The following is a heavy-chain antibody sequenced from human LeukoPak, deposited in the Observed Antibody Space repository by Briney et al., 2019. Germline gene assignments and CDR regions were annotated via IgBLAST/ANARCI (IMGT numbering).Heavy chain of an antibody. CDR2: ISSSSSYI. CDR3: ASIYYYYYGMDV. J-gene: IGHJ6*02. CDR1: GFTFSSYS. Sequence: GGSLRLSCGASGFTFSSYSMNLVRQSPGKWLAWVSSISSSSSYIYYADSVKGRFTISRDNAKNSLYLQMNSLRAEDTAVYYCASIYYYYYGMDVWGQGTTVTVSS. V-gene: IGHV3-21*01.